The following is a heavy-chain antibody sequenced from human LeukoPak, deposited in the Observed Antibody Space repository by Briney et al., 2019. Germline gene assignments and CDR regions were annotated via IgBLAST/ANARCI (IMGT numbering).Heavy chain of an antibody. V-gene: IGHV4-59*08. CDR2: IYYSGST. CDR1: GGSISSYY. CDR3: ASANYYDSSGLDY. J-gene: IGHJ4*02. D-gene: IGHD3-22*01. Sequence: SETLSLTCTVSGGSISSYYWSWIRQPPGKGLEWIGYIYYSGSTNYNPSLKSRVTISVDTSKNQFSLKLSSVTAADTAVYYCASANYYDSSGLDYWGQGTLVTVSS.